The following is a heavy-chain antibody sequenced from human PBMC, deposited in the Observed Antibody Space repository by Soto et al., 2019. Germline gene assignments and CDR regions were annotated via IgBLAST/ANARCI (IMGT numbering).Heavy chain of an antibody. V-gene: IGHV1-8*01. CDR2: MNPNSGNT. D-gene: IGHD6-6*01. J-gene: IGHJ2*01. CDR1: GYTFTSYD. Sequence: QVQLVQSGAEVKKPGASVKVSCKASGYTFTSYDINWVRQATGQGLEWMGWMNPNSGNTGYAQKFQGRVTMPRNXXIXTXXMELSRLRSEDTAVYYCARGRGRNIAARGGWYFDLWGRGTLVTVSS. CDR3: ARGRGRNIAARGGWYFDL.